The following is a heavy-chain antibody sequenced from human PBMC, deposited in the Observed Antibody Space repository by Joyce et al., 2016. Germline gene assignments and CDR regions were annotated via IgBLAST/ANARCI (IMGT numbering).Heavy chain of an antibody. CDR2: MNPNSGNT. Sequence: QVQLEQSGAEAKEPGASVKVSCKASGYSFSDYDINWVRQAPGQGIEWVGWMNPNSGNTNCAQKFKGRVTMTRSTSVSTAYMVFSSLRSDDTAIYYCTRGGRLVRGVLQNFFDPWGQGTLVTVSS. J-gene: IGHJ5*02. V-gene: IGHV1-8*01. CDR1: GYSFSDYD. CDR3: TRGGRLVRGVLQNFFDP. D-gene: IGHD3-10*01.